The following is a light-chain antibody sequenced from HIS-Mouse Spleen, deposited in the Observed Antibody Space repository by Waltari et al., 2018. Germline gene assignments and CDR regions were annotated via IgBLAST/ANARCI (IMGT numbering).Light chain of an antibody. CDR2: DVS. CDR1: RRDGGGYNY. CDR3: SSYTSSSTEV. Sequence: QSALTQPAPVSASPGQSSPISRTGTRRDGGGYNYAPWYQQHPGKAPKLMIYDVSNRPSGVSNRFSGSKSGNTASLTISGLQAEDEADYYCSSYTSSSTEVFGGGTKLTVL. V-gene: IGLV2-14*03. J-gene: IGLJ2*01.